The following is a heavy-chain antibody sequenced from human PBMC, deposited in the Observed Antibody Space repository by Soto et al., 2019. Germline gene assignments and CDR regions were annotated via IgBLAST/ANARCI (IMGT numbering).Heavy chain of an antibody. V-gene: IGHV4-39*07. CDR1: GGSISSSSYY. D-gene: IGHD6-19*01. CDR3: ARLYSGWYHWDYYYYYMDV. Sequence: SETLSLTCTVSGGSISSSSYYWGWIRQPPGKGMEWIGSIYYSGSTYYNPFLKSRVTISVDTSKNQFSLKLSSVTAADTAVYYCARLYSGWYHWDYYYYYMDVWGKGTTVTVSS. J-gene: IGHJ6*03. CDR2: IYYSGST.